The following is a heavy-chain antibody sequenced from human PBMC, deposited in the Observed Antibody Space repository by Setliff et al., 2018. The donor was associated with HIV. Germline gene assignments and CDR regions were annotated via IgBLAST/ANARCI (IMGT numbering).Heavy chain of an antibody. V-gene: IGHV3-9*01. Sequence: GGSLRLSCATSGFTFDDYALHWVRQAPGKGLEWVSGIKWSTNRIRYADSVKGRFTISRDSAKNFLYLQMNSLTTEDTGVYYCAREGLRSGWSGSAVSRGTGMTEAERFDSWGQGTLVTVSS. J-gene: IGHJ4*02. CDR3: AREGLRSGWSGSAVSRGTGMTEAERFDS. CDR2: IKWSTNRI. CDR1: GFTFDDYA. D-gene: IGHD6-19*01.